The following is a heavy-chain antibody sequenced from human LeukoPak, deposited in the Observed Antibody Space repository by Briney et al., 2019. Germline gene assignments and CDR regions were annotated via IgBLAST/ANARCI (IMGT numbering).Heavy chain of an antibody. J-gene: IGHJ2*01. CDR2: IYYSGST. D-gene: IGHD1-26*01. CDR3: ASIDSGSYSSYWYFDL. CDR1: GGSISSGGYY. V-gene: IGHV4-31*03. Sequence: KPSETLSLTCTVSGGSISSGGYYWSWIRQHPGKGLEWIGYIYYSGSTYYNPSLKSRVTISVDTSKNQFSLKLSSVTAADTAVYYCASIDSGSYSSYWYFDLWGRGTLVTASS.